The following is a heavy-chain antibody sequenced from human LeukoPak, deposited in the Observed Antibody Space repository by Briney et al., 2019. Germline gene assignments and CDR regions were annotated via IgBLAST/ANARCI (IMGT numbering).Heavy chain of an antibody. D-gene: IGHD1-1*01. V-gene: IGHV3-21*01. Sequence: TGESLRLSCGASGFTLSTHSVTWVRQAPGKGLEWVASIRKTTNYIYYADSIKGRFTISRDDAKNSLYLQMNRLRADDTAVYYCARHPANWNPGWFDPWGQGTLVVVSS. CDR3: ARHPANWNPGWFDP. CDR2: IRKTTNYI. CDR1: GFTLSTHS. J-gene: IGHJ5*02.